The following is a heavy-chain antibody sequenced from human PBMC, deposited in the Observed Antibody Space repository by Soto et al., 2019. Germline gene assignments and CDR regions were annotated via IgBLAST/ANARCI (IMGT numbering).Heavy chain of an antibody. CDR3: ARPKGSYSSGYYYFYY. CDR2: IIPLFGTA. D-gene: IGHD6-19*01. V-gene: IGHV1-69*13. Sequence: GASVKVSCKTSGGTFSTYAIYWVRQAPGQGLEWMGAIIPLFGTADYAQKFQGRVTITADESTSTAYMELSSLRSEDTAVYYCARPKGSYSSGYYYFYYWGQGTLVTVSS. CDR1: GGTFSTYA. J-gene: IGHJ4*02.